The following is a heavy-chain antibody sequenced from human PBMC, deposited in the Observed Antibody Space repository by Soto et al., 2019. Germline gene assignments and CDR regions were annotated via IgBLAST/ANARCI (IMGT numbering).Heavy chain of an antibody. CDR3: ASSSYYDFWSGYYSGYYYGMDV. J-gene: IGHJ6*02. V-gene: IGHV7-4-1*01. CDR1: GYTFTSYA. D-gene: IGHD3-3*01. Sequence: ASVKVSCKASGYTFTSYAMNWVRQAPGQGLEWMGWINTNTGNPTYAQGFTGRFVFSLDTSVSTAYLQICSLKAEDTAVYYCASSSYYDFWSGYYSGYYYGMDVWGQGTTVTV. CDR2: INTNTGNP.